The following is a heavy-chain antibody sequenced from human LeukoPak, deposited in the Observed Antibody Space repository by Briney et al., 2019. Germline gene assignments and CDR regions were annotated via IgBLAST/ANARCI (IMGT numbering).Heavy chain of an antibody. CDR1: GGSFSGYY. CDR2: INHSGST. J-gene: IGHJ4*02. D-gene: IGHD3-10*01. CDR3: ARRATNSRITMVRGVIVAANNHHFDY. Sequence: SETLSLTCAVYGGSFSGYYWSWIRQPPGKGLEWIGEINHSGSTNYNPSLKSRVTISVDTSKNQFSLKLSSVTAADTAVYYCARRATNSRITMVRGVIVAANNHHFDYWGQGTLITVSS. V-gene: IGHV4-34*01.